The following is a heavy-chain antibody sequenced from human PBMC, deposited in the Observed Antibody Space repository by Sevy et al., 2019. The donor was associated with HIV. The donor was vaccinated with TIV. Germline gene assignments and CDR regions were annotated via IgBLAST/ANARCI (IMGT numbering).Heavy chain of an antibody. J-gene: IGHJ4*02. Sequence: ASVKVSCKVSGYTLTQFSMHWVRQAPGKGLEWMATFDPEDDETIYAQRLQGRVNMTEDTSTDTAYMELSSLGADDTAVYYCAVTKDYYDSSGYPFDYWGQGSLVTVSS. CDR2: FDPEDDET. CDR3: AVTKDYYDSSGYPFDY. V-gene: IGHV1-24*01. CDR1: GYTLTQFS. D-gene: IGHD3-22*01.